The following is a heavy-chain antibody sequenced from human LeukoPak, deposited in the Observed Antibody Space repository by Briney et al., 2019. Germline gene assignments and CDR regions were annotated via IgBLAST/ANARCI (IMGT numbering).Heavy chain of an antibody. CDR3: AREFDTSGFIEYNFYAMDV. CDR1: GFTFSSYN. CDR2: ITRSSSDI. V-gene: IGHV3-21*06. Sequence: GGSLRLSCAASGFTFSSYNVNWVRQSPGKGLEWVSAITRSSSDISYADSVRGRFTISRDNVKNAVYLQMDSLRPDDTAVYYCAREFDTSGFIEYNFYAMDVWGQGTTVTVSS. D-gene: IGHD5-12*01. J-gene: IGHJ6*02.